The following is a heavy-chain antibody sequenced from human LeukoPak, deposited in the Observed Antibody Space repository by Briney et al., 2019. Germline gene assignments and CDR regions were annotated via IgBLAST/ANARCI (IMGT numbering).Heavy chain of an antibody. CDR1: GFTLSSFD. CDR2: ISKSSSDK. J-gene: IGHJ4*02. V-gene: IGHV3-21*04. D-gene: IGHD5-12*01. CDR3: AKGAYDYIEIAYFDY. Sequence: GGSLRLSCAASGFTLSSFDMNWVRQAPGKGLEWVSYISKSSSDKYYGDSVKGRFTISRDNSKNTLFLQMNSLRAEDTAIYYCAKGAYDYIEIAYFDYWGQGALVTVSS.